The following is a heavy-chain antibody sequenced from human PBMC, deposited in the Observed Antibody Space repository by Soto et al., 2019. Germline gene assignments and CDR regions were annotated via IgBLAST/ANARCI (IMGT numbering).Heavy chain of an antibody. Sequence: ASVKVSCKASGGTFSSYAISWVRQAPGQGLEWMGGIIPIFGTANYAQKFQGRVTIIADESTSTAYMELSSLRSEDTAVYYCARDSSGRGWFDPWGQGTLVTVSS. CDR3: ARDSSGRGWFDP. D-gene: IGHD6-19*01. CDR2: IIPIFGTA. CDR1: GGTFSSYA. J-gene: IGHJ5*02. V-gene: IGHV1-69*13.